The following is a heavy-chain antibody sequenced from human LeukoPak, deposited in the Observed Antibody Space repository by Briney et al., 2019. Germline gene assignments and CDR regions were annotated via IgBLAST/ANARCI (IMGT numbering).Heavy chain of an antibody. D-gene: IGHD3/OR15-3a*01. CDR3: ARGRWTALGY. Sequence: PSETLPLTCTVSGGSISSGSYYWSWIRQPAGKGLEWIGRIYTSGSTNYNPSLKSRVTISVDTSKNQFSLKLSSVTAADTAVYYCARGRWTALGYWGQGTLVTVSS. CDR2: IYTSGST. CDR1: GGSISSGSYY. V-gene: IGHV4-61*02. J-gene: IGHJ4*02.